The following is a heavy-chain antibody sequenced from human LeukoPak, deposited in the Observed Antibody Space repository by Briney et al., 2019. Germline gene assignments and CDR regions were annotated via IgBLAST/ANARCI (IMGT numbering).Heavy chain of an antibody. J-gene: IGHJ6*02. Sequence: SGRSLRLSCAASGFTFSSYGMHWVRQAPGKGLEWVAVIWYDGSNKYYADSVKGRFTISRDNSKNTLYLQMNSLRAEDTAVYYCARDGYCSGGSCYIYYYYGMDVWGRGTTVTVSS. CDR1: GFTFSSYG. D-gene: IGHD2-15*01. CDR3: ARDGYCSGGSCYIYYYYGMDV. CDR2: IWYDGSNK. V-gene: IGHV3-33*01.